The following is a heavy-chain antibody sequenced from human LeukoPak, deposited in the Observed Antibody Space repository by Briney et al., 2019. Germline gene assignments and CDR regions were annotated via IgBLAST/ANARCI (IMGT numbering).Heavy chain of an antibody. CDR3: VKDWMDGGDCCSTGCIDY. CDR2: ITGSGSTT. CDR1: GFTFRSYA. V-gene: IGHV3-23*01. J-gene: IGHJ4*02. D-gene: IGHD2-21*02. Sequence: GGSLRLSCAASGFTFRSYAMTWVRQAPGKGLEWVSSITGSGSTTYYADSVKGRFTIFRDNSKNTLNLQMNSLRAEDTALYYCVKDWMDGGDCCSTGCIDYWGQGTLVTVSS.